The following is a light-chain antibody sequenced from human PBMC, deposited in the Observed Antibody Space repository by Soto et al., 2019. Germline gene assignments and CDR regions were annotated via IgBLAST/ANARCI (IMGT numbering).Light chain of an antibody. V-gene: IGLV2-11*01. CDR3: CSYAGSFYV. Sequence: QSALTQPRSVSGSPGQSVTFSCTGTSGDIGAYNYVSWYQFHPGKAPKMIIYDVSKRPSGVPDRFSGSKSGNTASLTISGLQAEDEADYYCCSYAGSFYVFGTGTKLTVL. CDR2: DVS. CDR1: SGDIGAYNY. J-gene: IGLJ1*01.